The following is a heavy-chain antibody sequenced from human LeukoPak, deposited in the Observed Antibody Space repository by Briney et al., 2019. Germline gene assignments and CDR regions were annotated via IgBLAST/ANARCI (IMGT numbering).Heavy chain of an antibody. CDR1: GYTFTGYY. Sequence: ASVKVPCKASGYTFTGYYMHWVRQAPGQGLEWMGRINPNSGGTNYAQKFQGRVTMTRDTSISTAYMELSRLRSDDTAVYYCARDQKIVVVTAILDYWGQGTLVTVSS. CDR3: ARDQKIVVVTAILDY. D-gene: IGHD2-21*02. J-gene: IGHJ4*02. CDR2: INPNSGGT. V-gene: IGHV1-2*06.